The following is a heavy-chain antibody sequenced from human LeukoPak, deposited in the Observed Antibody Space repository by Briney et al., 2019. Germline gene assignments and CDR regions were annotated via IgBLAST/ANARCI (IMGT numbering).Heavy chain of an antibody. D-gene: IGHD3-22*01. J-gene: IGHJ6*03. CDR3: ARLKYYDSTGYSPSYYMDV. CDR1: GGPIISYY. V-gene: IGHV4-4*07. CDR2: IYGSGIT. Sequence: PSETLSLTCTVSGGPIISYYWSWLRQSAGKGLEWIGRIYGSGITDYSPSLKSRISMSLDMSKKQFSLKLTSVTAADTAVYYCARLKYYDSTGYSPSYYMDVWGKGTGVTV.